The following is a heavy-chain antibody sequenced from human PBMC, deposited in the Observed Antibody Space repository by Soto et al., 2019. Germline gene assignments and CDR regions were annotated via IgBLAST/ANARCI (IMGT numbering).Heavy chain of an antibody. CDR3: ARDRYSSNWYHFDS. D-gene: IGHD6-13*01. J-gene: IGHJ4*01. CDR1: GGSINYYY. Sequence: SETLSLTCTVSGGSINYYYWSWIRQPAGKGLTCIGRIYSTGNTNYNPPLRSRVTMSVDPSKNQISLKLSSVTAADTAVYYCARDRYSSNWYHFDSWLHGTLVTFSS. V-gene: IGHV4-4*07. CDR2: IYSTGNT.